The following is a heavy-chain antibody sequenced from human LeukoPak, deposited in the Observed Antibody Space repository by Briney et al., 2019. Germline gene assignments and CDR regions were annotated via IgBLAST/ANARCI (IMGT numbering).Heavy chain of an antibody. D-gene: IGHD6-13*01. Sequence: GGSLRVSCAASGFTFSSYWMSWVRQAPGKGLEWVANIKQDGSEKYYVDSVKGRFTISRDNAKNSLYLQMNSLRAEDTAVYYCARPRGSSLTGYYYYMDVWGKGTTVTVSS. CDR3: ARPRGSSLTGYYYYMDV. J-gene: IGHJ6*03. CDR1: GFTFSSYW. CDR2: IKQDGSEK. V-gene: IGHV3-7*01.